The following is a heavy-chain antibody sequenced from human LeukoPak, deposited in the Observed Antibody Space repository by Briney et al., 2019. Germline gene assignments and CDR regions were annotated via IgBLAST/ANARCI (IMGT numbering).Heavy chain of an antibody. CDR1: GYTFTGYY. J-gene: IGHJ3*02. Sequence: ASVKVSCKASGYTFTGYYMHCVRQAPGQGLEWMGWINPNSGGTNYAQKFQGRVTMTRDTSISTAYMELSRLRSDDTAVYYCARVAGDAPSDAFDIWGQGTMVTVSS. CDR3: ARVAGDAPSDAFDI. V-gene: IGHV1-2*02. CDR2: INPNSGGT. D-gene: IGHD7-27*01.